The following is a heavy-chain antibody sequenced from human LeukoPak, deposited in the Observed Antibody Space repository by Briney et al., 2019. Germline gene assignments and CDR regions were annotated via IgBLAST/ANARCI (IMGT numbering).Heavy chain of an antibody. V-gene: IGHV1-24*01. D-gene: IGHD3-10*01. Sequence: ASVTVSCKVSGYTLTELSMHWVRQAPGKGLEWMGGFDPEDGETIYAQKFQGRVTMTEDTSTDTAYMELSSLRSEDTAVYYCARDYWRGWFGEKGEFDPWGQGTLVTVSS. CDR1: GYTLTELS. CDR2: FDPEDGET. CDR3: ARDYWRGWFGEKGEFDP. J-gene: IGHJ5*02.